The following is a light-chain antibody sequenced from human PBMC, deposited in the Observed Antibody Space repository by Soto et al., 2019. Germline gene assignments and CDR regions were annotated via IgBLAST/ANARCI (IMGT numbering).Light chain of an antibody. CDR3: QKYGDSPWT. CDR2: GAS. Sequence: EIVLTQSPGTLSLSPGERATLSCRASQSFASYFLAWYQQKVGQAPRLLIYGASSRAAGIPDRFSGSGSGTDFTLTISRLEPEDFAVYYCQKYGDSPWTFGQGTKVEIK. V-gene: IGKV3-20*01. CDR1: QSFASYF. J-gene: IGKJ1*01.